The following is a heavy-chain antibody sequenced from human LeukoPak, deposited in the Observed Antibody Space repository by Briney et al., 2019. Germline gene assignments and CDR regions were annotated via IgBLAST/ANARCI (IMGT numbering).Heavy chain of an antibody. J-gene: IGHJ6*03. Sequence: SETLPLTCTVSGGSISSYYWSWIRQPAGKGLEWIGRIYTSGSTNYNPSRKSRVTMSVDPSKKQFSLKLSSVTAADTAVYYCASGIYYYYMDVWGKGTTVTVS. CDR3: ASGIYYYYMDV. CDR1: GGSISSYY. D-gene: IGHD1-14*01. V-gene: IGHV4-4*07. CDR2: IYTSGST.